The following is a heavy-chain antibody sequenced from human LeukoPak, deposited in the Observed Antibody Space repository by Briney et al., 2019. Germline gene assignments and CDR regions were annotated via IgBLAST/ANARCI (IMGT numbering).Heavy chain of an antibody. V-gene: IGHV3-11*05. D-gene: IGHD2-2*01. J-gene: IGHJ5*02. CDR2: ISSSSSYT. CDR3: ARVVRLDPNCSSTSCTGYWFDP. CDR1: GFTFSDYY. Sequence: PGGSLRLSCAASGFTFSDYYMSWIRQAPGKGLEWVSYISSSSSYTNYADSVKGRFTISRDNAKNSLYLQMNSLRAEDTAVYYCARVVRLDPNCSSTSCTGYWFDPWGQGTLVTVSS.